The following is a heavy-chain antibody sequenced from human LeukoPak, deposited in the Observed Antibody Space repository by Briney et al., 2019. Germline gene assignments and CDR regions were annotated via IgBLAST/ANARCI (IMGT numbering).Heavy chain of an antibody. V-gene: IGHV4-34*03. CDR3: WSERVVAAYSDY. CDR1: GGSFSGYY. D-gene: IGHD2-15*01. J-gene: IGHJ4*02. CDR2: MNHSGSA. Sequence: SETLSLTCAVYGGSFSGYYWTWIRQPPGKGLEWIGEMNHSGSANYNPSLKSRVIISVDTSKNQFSVKLSSVTAADTAVYYCWSERVVAAYSDYWGQGILVTVSS.